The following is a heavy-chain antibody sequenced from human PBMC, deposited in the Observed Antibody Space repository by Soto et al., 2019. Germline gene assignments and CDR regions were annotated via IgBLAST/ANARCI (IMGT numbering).Heavy chain of an antibody. CDR1: GGSVSSGGYP. CDR3: ARGGRGAAFDY. J-gene: IGHJ4*02. D-gene: IGHD6-13*01. CDR2: IYHTGST. V-gene: IGHV4-30-2*01. Sequence: QLQLQESGSGLVKPSQTLSLTCAVSGGSVSSGGYPWSWVRQPPGKDLEWIGYIYHTGSTYYNPSLKSRVTILVDRSKTQFSLKLSSVTAADTAVYYCARGGRGAAFDYWGQGTLVTVSS.